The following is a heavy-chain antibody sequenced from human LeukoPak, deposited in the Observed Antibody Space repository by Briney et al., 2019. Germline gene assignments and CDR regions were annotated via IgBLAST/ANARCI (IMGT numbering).Heavy chain of an antibody. V-gene: IGHV3-30*02. CDR1: GFPFSSYG. CDR2: IPYDGSDK. CDR3: ATYRQVLLPFES. J-gene: IGHJ4*02. Sequence: GGSLRLSCAASGFPFSSYGMHWVRQAPGKGLEWVAFIPYDGSDKFYADSVKGRFTISRDNSKNTLYLQMNSLRAEDTAIYYCATYRQVLLPFESWGQGTLVTVSS. D-gene: IGHD5-18*01.